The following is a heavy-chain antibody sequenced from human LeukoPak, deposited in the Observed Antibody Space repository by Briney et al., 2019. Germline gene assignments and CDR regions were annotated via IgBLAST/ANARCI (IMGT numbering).Heavy chain of an antibody. CDR2: IWCDGSNK. CDR1: GFTFSSYG. V-gene: IGHV3-33*01. Sequence: QPGGSLRLSCAASGFTFSSYGMHWVRQAPGKGLEWVAVIWCDGSNKYYADSVKGRFTISRDNSKNTLYLQMNSLRAEDTAVYYCARPTYSGSYYWFDYWGQGTLVTVSS. D-gene: IGHD1-26*01. J-gene: IGHJ4*02. CDR3: ARPTYSGSYYWFDY.